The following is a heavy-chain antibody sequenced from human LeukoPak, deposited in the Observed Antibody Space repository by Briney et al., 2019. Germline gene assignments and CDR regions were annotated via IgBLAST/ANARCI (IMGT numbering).Heavy chain of an antibody. J-gene: IGHJ1*01. CDR1: GGSFSGYY. CDR3: ARYEGYFQH. V-gene: IGHV4-34*01. D-gene: IGHD3-3*01. Sequence: SETLSLTCAVYGGSFSGYYWSWIRQPPGKGLEWIGEINHSGSTNYNPSLKGRVTISVDTSKNQFSLKLSSVTAADTAVFYCARYEGYFQHWGQGTLVTVSS. CDR2: INHSGST.